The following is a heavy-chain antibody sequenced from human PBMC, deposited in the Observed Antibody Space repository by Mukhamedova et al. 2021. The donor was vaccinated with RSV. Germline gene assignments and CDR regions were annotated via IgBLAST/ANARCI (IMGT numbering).Heavy chain of an antibody. V-gene: IGHV4-38-2*02. CDR2: IYHSGTT. D-gene: IGHD3-22*01. J-gene: IGHJ3*02. CDR1: SSGYY. CDR3: ARDMWVYFDGSGQEDAFDI. Sequence: SSGYYWGWIRQPPGKGLEWIGSIYHSGTTHKKPTLQSRVTMSVDTSNNSFSLKLNSVTAADTAVYYCARDMWVYFDGSGQEDAFDIWGPGTMVT.